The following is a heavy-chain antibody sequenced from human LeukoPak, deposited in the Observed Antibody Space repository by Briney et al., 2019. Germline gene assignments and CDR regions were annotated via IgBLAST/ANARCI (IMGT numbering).Heavy chain of an antibody. V-gene: IGHV5-51*01. J-gene: IGHJ4*02. CDR3: ARTGYSSGWYGGFDY. D-gene: IGHD6-19*01. Sequence: GGSLKISCKASGCTFTTYWIGWVRQMPGKGLEWMGIIYPGDSDTRYSPSFQGQVTISADKSISTAYLLWSSLKASDVAMYYCARTGYSSGWYGGFDYWGQGTLVTVSS. CDR2: IYPGDSDT. CDR1: GCTFTTYW.